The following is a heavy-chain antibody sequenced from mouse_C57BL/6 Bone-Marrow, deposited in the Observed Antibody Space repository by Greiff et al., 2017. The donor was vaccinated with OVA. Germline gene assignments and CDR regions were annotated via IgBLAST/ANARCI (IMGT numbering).Heavy chain of an antibody. CDR3: VRHGPTTVDRYWYFDV. D-gene: IGHD1-1*01. Sequence: EVQVVESGGGLVQPKGSLKLSCAASGFSFNTYAMNWVRQAPGKGLEWVARIRSKSNNYATYYADSVKDRFTISRDDSESMLYLQMNNLKTEDTAMYYCVRHGPTTVDRYWYFDVWGTGTTVTVSP. CDR1: GFSFNTYA. J-gene: IGHJ1*03. V-gene: IGHV10-1*01. CDR2: IRSKSNNYAT.